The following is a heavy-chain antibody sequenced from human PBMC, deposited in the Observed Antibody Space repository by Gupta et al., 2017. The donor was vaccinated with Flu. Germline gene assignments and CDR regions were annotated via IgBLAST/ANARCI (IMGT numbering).Heavy chain of an antibody. D-gene: IGHD3-3*01. J-gene: IGHJ4*02. CDR3: ARVDFWSGYSDY. CDR2: INSDGSST. Sequence: EVQLVESGGGLVQPGGSLRLSCAASGFTFSSYWMHWVRQAPGKGLVWVSRINSDGSSTSYADSVKGQFTISRDNAKNTLYLQMNSLRAEDTAVYYCARVDFWSGYSDYWGQGTLVTVSS. CDR1: GFTFSSYW. V-gene: IGHV3-74*01.